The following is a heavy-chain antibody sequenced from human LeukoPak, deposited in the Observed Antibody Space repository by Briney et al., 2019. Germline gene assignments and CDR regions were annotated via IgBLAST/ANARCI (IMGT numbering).Heavy chain of an antibody. CDR3: ARHPSWPDYGGTFDY. Sequence: SETLSLTCAVYGGSFSGYYWSWIRQPPGKGLEWIGEINHSGSTNYSPSLKSRVTISVDTSKNQFSLKLSSVTAADTAVYYCARHPSWPDYGGTFDYWGQGALVIVSS. J-gene: IGHJ4*02. CDR2: INHSGST. D-gene: IGHD4-17*01. CDR1: GGSFSGYY. V-gene: IGHV4-34*01.